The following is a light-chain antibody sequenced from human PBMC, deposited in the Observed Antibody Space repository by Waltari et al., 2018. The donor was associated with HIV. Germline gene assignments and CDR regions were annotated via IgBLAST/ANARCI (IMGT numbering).Light chain of an antibody. CDR3: SSYAPTNKFYVL. CDR1: SSDFGGYNY. J-gene: IGLJ2*01. CDR2: EVT. V-gene: IGLV2-8*01. Sequence: QSALPHPPSSSGSPGQSVPMSCPGTSSDFGGYNYVSWSHQHPGKAPKLIMTEVTKRPSGVPDRFSGSKSGNTASLTVSGLQAEDEAHYYCSSYAPTNKFYVLFGGGTTLTVL.